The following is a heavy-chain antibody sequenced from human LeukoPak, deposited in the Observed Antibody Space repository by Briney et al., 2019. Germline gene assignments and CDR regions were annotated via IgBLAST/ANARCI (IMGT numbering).Heavy chain of an antibody. D-gene: IGHD4/OR15-4a*01. Sequence: GGSLRLSCAASGFTFSSYAMNWVRQAPGEGLEWVSISGSGGDTYYADSVKGRFTISRDNSKNTLYLQMNSLRAEDTAVYYCAKARGATYGTYYFDYWGQGTLVTVSS. CDR1: GFTFSSYA. CDR3: AKARGATYGTYYFDY. V-gene: IGHV3-23*01. J-gene: IGHJ4*02. CDR2: ISGSGGDT.